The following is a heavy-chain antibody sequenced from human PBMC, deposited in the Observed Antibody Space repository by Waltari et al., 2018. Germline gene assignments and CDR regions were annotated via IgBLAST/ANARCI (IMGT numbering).Heavy chain of an antibody. V-gene: IGHV1-18*01. Sequence: VQLVQSGAEVKKPGASVKVSCKASGYTFTSYGISWGRQAPGQGLEWMGWISAYNGNTNYAQKLQGRVTMTTDTSTSTAYMELRSLRSDDTAVYYCAREQVPRIAVALNDYWGQGTLVTVSS. CDR3: AREQVPRIAVALNDY. J-gene: IGHJ4*02. D-gene: IGHD6-19*01. CDR2: ISAYNGNT. CDR1: GYTFTSYG.